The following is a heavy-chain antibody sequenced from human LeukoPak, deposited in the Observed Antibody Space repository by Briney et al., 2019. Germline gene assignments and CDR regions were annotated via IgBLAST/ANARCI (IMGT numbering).Heavy chain of an antibody. CDR1: GGSIRSYY. D-gene: IGHD6-13*01. V-gene: IGHV4-59*01. CDR3: ARDLSAGAAWVDP. Sequence: SETLSLTCTVSGGSIRSYYWNWIRQPPGKGLEWIGYIYHTGNTNYNPSLKSRVTLSIDTSKNQLSLMLSSVTAADTAVYYCARDLSAGAAWVDPWGQGTLVTVSS. CDR2: IYHTGNT. J-gene: IGHJ5*02.